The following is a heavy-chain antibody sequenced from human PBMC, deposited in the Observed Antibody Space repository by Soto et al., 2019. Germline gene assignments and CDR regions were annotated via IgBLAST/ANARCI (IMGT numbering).Heavy chain of an antibody. D-gene: IGHD6-19*01. Sequence: EVQLLESGGGLVQPGGSLRLSCAASGFTFSSYAMRWVRQAPGKGLEWVSAISGSGGSTYYAGSVKGRFTISRDNSKNTLYLQMNSLRAEDTAVYYCARRGSGGYYDYWGQGTLVTVSS. CDR2: ISGSGGST. CDR3: ARRGSGGYYDY. CDR1: GFTFSSYA. V-gene: IGHV3-23*01. J-gene: IGHJ4*02.